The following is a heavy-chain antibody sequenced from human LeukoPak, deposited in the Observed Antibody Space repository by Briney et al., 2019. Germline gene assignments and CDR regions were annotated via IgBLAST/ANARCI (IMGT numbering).Heavy chain of an antibody. Sequence: GGSLRLSCAAAGFTFSSYAMSRVRQAPGKGLEWVSTINGGGINTHYADSVGGRFTISRDNSKNTLFLQMNSLRDEDTAVYYCAKDLYSNYGPADYWGQGNLVTVSS. CDR3: AKDLYSNYGPADY. D-gene: IGHD4-11*01. J-gene: IGHJ4*02. V-gene: IGHV3-23*01. CDR1: GFTFSSYA. CDR2: INGGGINT.